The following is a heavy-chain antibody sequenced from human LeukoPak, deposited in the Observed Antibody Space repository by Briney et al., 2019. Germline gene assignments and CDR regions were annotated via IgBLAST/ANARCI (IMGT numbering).Heavy chain of an antibody. CDR3: ARDGAVWYYYYGMDV. CDR2: INPNSGGT. J-gene: IGHJ6*02. CDR1: GYTFTGYY. D-gene: IGHD3-16*01. V-gene: IGHV1-2*02. Sequence: ASVKVSCKASGYTFTGYYMHWVRQAPGQGLEWMGWINPNSGGTNYAQKFQGRVTMTRDTSISTAYMELSRLRSDDTAVYYCARDGAVWYYYYGMDVWGQGTTVTVSS.